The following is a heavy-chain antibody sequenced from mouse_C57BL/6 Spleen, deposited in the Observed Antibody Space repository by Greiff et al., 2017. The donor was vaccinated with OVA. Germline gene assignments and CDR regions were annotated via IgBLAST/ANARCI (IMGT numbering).Heavy chain of an antibody. Sequence: VKLQQSGAELARPGASVKLSCKASGYTFTSYGISWVKQRTGQGLEWIGEIYPRSGNTYYNEKFKGKATLTADKSSSTAYMELRSLTSEDSAVYFCANYDYDVGYFDYWGQGTTLTVSS. CDR3: ANYDYDVGYFDY. J-gene: IGHJ2*01. CDR2: IYPRSGNT. V-gene: IGHV1-81*01. D-gene: IGHD2-4*01. CDR1: GYTFTSYG.